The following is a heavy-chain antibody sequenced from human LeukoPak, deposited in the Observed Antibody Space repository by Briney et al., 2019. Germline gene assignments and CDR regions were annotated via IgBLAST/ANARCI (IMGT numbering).Heavy chain of an antibody. D-gene: IGHD1-26*01. J-gene: IGHJ4*02. Sequence: GGSLRLSCAASGFTFSSYWMSWVRQAPGKGLEWVANIKQDGSEKYYVDSVKGRFTISRGNAKNSLYLQMNSLRAEDTAVYYCATATWEEVFDYWGQGTLVTVSS. V-gene: IGHV3-7*01. CDR3: ATATWEEVFDY. CDR1: GFTFSSYW. CDR2: IKQDGSEK.